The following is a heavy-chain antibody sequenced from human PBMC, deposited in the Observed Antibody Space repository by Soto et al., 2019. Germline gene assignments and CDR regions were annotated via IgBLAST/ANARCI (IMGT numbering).Heavy chain of an antibody. CDR3: ARALRFLEWLPYYGMDV. CDR2: IYYSGST. D-gene: IGHD3-3*01. J-gene: IGHJ6*02. Sequence: SETLSLTCTVSGGSVSSGSYYWSWLRQPPGKGLEWIGYIYYSGSTNYNPSLKSRVTISVDTSKNQFSLKLSSVTAADTAVYYCARALRFLEWLPYYGMDVWGQGTTVTVSS. CDR1: GGSVSSGSYY. V-gene: IGHV4-61*01.